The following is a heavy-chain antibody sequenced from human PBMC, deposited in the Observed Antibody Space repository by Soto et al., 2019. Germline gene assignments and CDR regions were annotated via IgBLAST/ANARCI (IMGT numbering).Heavy chain of an antibody. Sequence: ASVKVSCKASGYTFTGYYMHWVRQAPGQGLEWMGWINPNSGGTNYAQKFQGRVTMTRDTSISTAYMELSRLRSDDTAVYYCARGGDSSSWPPNWFDPWGQGTLVTVSS. CDR1: GYTFTGYY. D-gene: IGHD6-13*01. J-gene: IGHJ5*02. V-gene: IGHV1-2*02. CDR2: INPNSGGT. CDR3: ARGGDSSSWPPNWFDP.